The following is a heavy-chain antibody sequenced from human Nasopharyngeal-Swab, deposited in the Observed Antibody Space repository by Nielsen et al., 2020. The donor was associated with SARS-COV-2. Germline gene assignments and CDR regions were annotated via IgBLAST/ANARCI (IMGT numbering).Heavy chain of an antibody. CDR3: ARDRVDSSGWGYYYYGMDV. CDR2: IGTAGDT. V-gene: IGHV3-13*01. Sequence: GESLKISCAASGFTFSSYDMHWVRQATGKGLEWVSAIGTAGDTYYPGSVKGRFTISRENAKNSLYLQMNSLRAGDTAVYYCARDRVDSSGWGYYYYGMDVWGQGTTVTVSS. J-gene: IGHJ6*02. D-gene: IGHD6-25*01. CDR1: GFTFSSYD.